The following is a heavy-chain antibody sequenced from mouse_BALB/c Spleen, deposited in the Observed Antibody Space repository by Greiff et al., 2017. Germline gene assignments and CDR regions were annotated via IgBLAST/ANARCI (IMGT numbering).Heavy chain of an antibody. Sequence: VKLMESGAELVRPGSSVKISCKASGYAFSSYWMNWVKQRPGQGLEWIGQIYPGDGDTNYNGKFKGKATLTADKSSSTAYMQLSSLTSEDSAVYFCARRGDGPYYYAMDYWGQGTSVTVSS. CDR1: GYAFSSYW. CDR2: IYPGDGDT. J-gene: IGHJ4*01. CDR3: ARRGDGPYYYAMDY. D-gene: IGHD2-3*01. V-gene: IGHV1-80*01.